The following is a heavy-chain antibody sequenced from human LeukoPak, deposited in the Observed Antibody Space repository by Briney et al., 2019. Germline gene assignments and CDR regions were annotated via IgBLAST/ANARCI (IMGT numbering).Heavy chain of an antibody. D-gene: IGHD3-9*01. Sequence: SETLSLTCAVYGGSFSGYYWSWIRQPPGKGLEWIGEINHSGSTNYNPSLKSRVTISVDTSKNQFSLKLSSVTAADTAVYYCARRRRHVSRYFDWLVKPNDAFDIWGQGTMVTVSS. J-gene: IGHJ3*02. V-gene: IGHV4-34*01. CDR3: ARRRRHVSRYFDWLVKPNDAFDI. CDR1: GGSFSGYY. CDR2: INHSGST.